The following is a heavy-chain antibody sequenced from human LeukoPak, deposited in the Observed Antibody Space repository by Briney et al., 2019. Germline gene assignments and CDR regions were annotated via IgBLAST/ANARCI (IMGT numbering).Heavy chain of an antibody. Sequence: ASVKVSCKASGYTFTGYYMHWVRQAPGQGLEWMGWINPNRGGTNYAQKFQGRVTMTRDTSISTAYMELSRLRSDDTAVHYCARGGYCSGGSCYVVRYYFDYWGQGTLVTVSS. CDR3: ARGGYCSGGSCYVVRYYFDY. CDR1: GYTFTGYY. D-gene: IGHD2-15*01. CDR2: INPNRGGT. J-gene: IGHJ4*02. V-gene: IGHV1-2*02.